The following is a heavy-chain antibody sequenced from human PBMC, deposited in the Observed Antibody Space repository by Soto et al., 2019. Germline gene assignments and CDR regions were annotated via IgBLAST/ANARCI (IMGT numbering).Heavy chain of an antibody. V-gene: IGHV3-23*01. J-gene: IGHJ3*02. CDR3: ARSSLAFDI. CDR1: GFTFSNYV. Sequence: GGSLRLSCAASGFTFSNYVMSWVRQAPGKGLEWVSSTSGSGGNTCYADSVKGRFTISRDNAKNTLYLQMNSLRAEDTAVYYCARSSLAFDIWGQGTMVTVSS. CDR2: TSGSGGNT.